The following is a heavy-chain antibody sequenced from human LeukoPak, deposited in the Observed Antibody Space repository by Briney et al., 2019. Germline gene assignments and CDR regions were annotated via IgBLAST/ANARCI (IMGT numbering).Heavy chain of an antibody. J-gene: IGHJ3*01. V-gene: IGHV3-48*01. CDR2: ISSSSSSI. CDR1: GFTFSSYS. D-gene: IGHD6-6*01. Sequence: GGSLRLSCAASGFTFSSYSMNWVRQAPGNGLEWVSYISSSSSSIYYADSVKGRFTISRDNAKNSLYLQMNSLRAEDTAVYYCAREDYSSSPNAFDVWGQGTMVTVSS. CDR3: AREDYSSSPNAFDV.